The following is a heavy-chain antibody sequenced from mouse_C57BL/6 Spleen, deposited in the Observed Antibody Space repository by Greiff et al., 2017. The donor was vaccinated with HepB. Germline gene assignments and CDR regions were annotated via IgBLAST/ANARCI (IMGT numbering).Heavy chain of an antibody. CDR1: GYTFTSYW. D-gene: IGHD2-4*01. CDR3: ARREAYYDYEVAY. CDR2: IYPGSGST. J-gene: IGHJ3*01. Sequence: QVQLQQPGAELVKPGASVKMSCKASGYTFTSYWITWVKQRPGQGLEWIGDIYPGSGSTNYNEKFKSKATLTVDTSSSTAYMQLSSLTSEDSAVYDCARREAYYDYEVAYWGQGTLVTVSA. V-gene: IGHV1-55*01.